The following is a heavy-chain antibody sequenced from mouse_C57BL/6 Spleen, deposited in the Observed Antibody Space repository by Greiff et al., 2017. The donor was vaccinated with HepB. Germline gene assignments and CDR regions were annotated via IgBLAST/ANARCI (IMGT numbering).Heavy chain of an antibody. Sequence: EVNVVESEGGLVQPGSSMKLSCTASGFTFSDYYMAWVRQVPEKGLEWVANINYDGSSTYYLDSLKSRFIISRDNAKNILYLQMSSLKSEDTATYYCAREGAYYSNRWYFDVWGTGTTVTVSS. J-gene: IGHJ1*03. CDR1: GFTFSDYY. CDR2: INYDGSST. D-gene: IGHD2-5*01. CDR3: AREGAYYSNRWYFDV. V-gene: IGHV5-16*01.